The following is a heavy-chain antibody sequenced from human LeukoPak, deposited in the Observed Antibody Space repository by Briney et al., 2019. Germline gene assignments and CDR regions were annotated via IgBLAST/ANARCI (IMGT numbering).Heavy chain of an antibody. V-gene: IGHV1-8*01. Sequence: ASVKVSSKASGYTFTSYDINWVRQATGQGLEWMGWMNPNSGNTGYAQKFQGRVTMTRNTSISTAYMELSSLRSEDTAVYYCARGSLTYYYGSGSYSTFDYWGQGTLVTVSS. J-gene: IGHJ4*02. CDR1: GYTFTSYD. D-gene: IGHD3-10*01. CDR2: MNPNSGNT. CDR3: ARGSLTYYYGSGSYSTFDY.